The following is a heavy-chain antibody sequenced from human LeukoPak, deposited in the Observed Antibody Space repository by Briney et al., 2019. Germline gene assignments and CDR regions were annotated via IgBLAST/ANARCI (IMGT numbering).Heavy chain of an antibody. CDR2: TIPVSGTA. Sequence: SVKVSCKASGGTFSGYAISWARQAPGQGLEWIGGTIPVSGTANYAQNFQGRVTITADESTSTAYMELSSLRSEDTAVYYCARLTRRDFTVTPEDYWGQGTLVTVSS. D-gene: IGHD4-17*01. CDR1: GGTFSGYA. J-gene: IGHJ4*02. V-gene: IGHV1-69*13. CDR3: ARLTRRDFTVTPEDY.